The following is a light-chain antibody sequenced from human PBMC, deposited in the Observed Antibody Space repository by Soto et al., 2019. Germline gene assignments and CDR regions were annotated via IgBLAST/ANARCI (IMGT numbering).Light chain of an antibody. CDR2: GAS. J-gene: IGKJ5*01. CDR3: QQYDTWPSIT. CDR1: QSVRTK. Sequence: EIVMTQSPATRSVSPGEGATLSCRASQSVRTKLAWYQQKAGQAPRLLIYGASTRATGVSDRFSGSGSGTEYTLSISSLQSEDGAVYDCQQYDTWPSITVGQGTRLEIK. V-gene: IGKV3-15*01.